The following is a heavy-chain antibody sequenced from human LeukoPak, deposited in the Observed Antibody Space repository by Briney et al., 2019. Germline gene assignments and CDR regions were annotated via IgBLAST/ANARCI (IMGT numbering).Heavy chain of an antibody. V-gene: IGHV4-38-2*02. D-gene: IGHD1-14*01. J-gene: IGHJ4*02. Sequence: SETLSLTCTVSGDSVTNDFFWGWVRQPPGKELEWIGSFCLGRDTYYRPSLKSRVTISVDTSKNQFSLNLKSVTAADTAVYYCARWASISREPGGFFDHWGQGTLVTVSS. CDR2: FCLGRDT. CDR3: ARWASISREPGGFFDH. CDR1: GDSVTNDFF.